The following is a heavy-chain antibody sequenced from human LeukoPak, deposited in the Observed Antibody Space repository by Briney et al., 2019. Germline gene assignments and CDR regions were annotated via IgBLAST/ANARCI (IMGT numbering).Heavy chain of an antibody. J-gene: IGHJ6*02. D-gene: IGHD2-15*01. CDR1: GGSINNYY. CDR3: ARDGVVAATRSYYYGMDV. CDR2: IYTSGST. Sequence: SETLSLTCTVSGGSINNYYWSWIRQPAGKGLEWIGRIYTSGSTNYNPSLKSRVTMSVDTSKNQFSLKLSSVTAADTAVYYCARDGVVAATRSYYYGMDVWGQGTTVTVSS. V-gene: IGHV4-4*07.